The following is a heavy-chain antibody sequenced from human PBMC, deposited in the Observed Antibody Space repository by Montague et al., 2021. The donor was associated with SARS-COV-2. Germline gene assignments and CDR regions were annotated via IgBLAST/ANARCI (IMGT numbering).Heavy chain of an antibody. J-gene: IGHJ6*03. Sequence: SETLSLTCAVYGGSFSGYYWSWIRQPPGTGLEWIGEINDSGCTYYNPALKIRVTISVDTSKNQFSLRLNSVTAADTAVYYCARHPPGYRYFYYLDVWGKGTTVTVSS. CDR1: GGSFSGYY. D-gene: IGHD1-1*01. CDR2: INDSGCT. CDR3: ARHPPGYRYFYYLDV. V-gene: IGHV4-34*01.